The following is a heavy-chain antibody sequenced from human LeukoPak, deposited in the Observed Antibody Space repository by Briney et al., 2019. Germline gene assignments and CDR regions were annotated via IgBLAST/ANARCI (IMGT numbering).Heavy chain of an antibody. CDR1: GFTFSDFA. CDR2: ISFDGTKK. D-gene: IGHD5-18*01. V-gene: IGHV3-30-3*01. J-gene: IGHJ6*01. Sequence: GRSQTLSCAASGFTFSDFAMHWVRQAPGRGLEWVALISFDGTKKYYADSVKGRFTISRDNSKTTLFLQVTSLRGEDTAVYYCARVGWILPTPGRDHVYGIELWPQGPTVTVSS. CDR3: ARVGWILPTPGRDHVYGIEL.